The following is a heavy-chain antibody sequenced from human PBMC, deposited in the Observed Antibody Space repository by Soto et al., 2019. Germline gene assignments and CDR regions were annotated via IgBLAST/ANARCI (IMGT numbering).Heavy chain of an antibody. CDR1: GFTFSDYA. J-gene: IGHJ4*02. V-gene: IGHV3-48*02. CDR3: TREGI. CDR2: IASSGTPI. Sequence: EVQLVESGGGLAQPGGSLRPSCAASGFTFSDYAMNWVRQVPGKGLEWISKIASSGTPIYYADSVRGRFTISRDNAENSLYLQMNSLRDEDTAVYFCTREGIWGQGTLVTVSS.